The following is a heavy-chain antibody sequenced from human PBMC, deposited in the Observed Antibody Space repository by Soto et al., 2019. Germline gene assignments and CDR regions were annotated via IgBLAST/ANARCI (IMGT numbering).Heavy chain of an antibody. CDR3: ARVYYDSSGYYSHRMAKINWFDP. D-gene: IGHD3-22*01. V-gene: IGHV1-2*02. CDR2: INPNSGCT. Sequence: ASVKVSCKASGYTLTGYYRHWVRQAPGQGLEWMGWINPNSGCTNYAQKFQGRVTMTRDTSISTAYMELSRLRSDDTAVYYCARVYYDSSGYYSHRMAKINWFDPWGQGTLVTVSS. J-gene: IGHJ5*02. CDR1: GYTLTGYY.